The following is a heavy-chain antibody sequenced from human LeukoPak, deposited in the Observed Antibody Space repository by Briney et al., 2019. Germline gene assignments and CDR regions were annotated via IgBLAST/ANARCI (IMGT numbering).Heavy chain of an antibody. CDR3: ARVAIIPTAGPDGDYFDY. Sequence: GGSLRLSCAASGFTFDDYGMSWVRQAPGKGLEWVSGINWNGGSTGYADSVKGRFTISRDNAKNSLYLQMNSLRAEDTAVYYCARVAIIPTAGPDGDYFDYWGQGTLVTVSS. J-gene: IGHJ4*02. CDR2: INWNGGST. V-gene: IGHV3-20*04. D-gene: IGHD6-13*01. CDR1: GFTFDDYG.